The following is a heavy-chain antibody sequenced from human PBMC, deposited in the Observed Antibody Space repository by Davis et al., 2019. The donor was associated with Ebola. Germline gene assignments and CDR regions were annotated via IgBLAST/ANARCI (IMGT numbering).Heavy chain of an antibody. J-gene: IGHJ6*04. CDR1: GFTVSSNY. CDR2: INHSGST. V-gene: IGHV4-34*01. D-gene: IGHD5-18*01. Sequence: MPGGSLRLSCAASGFTVSSNYMSWVRQPPGKGLEWIGEINHSGSTNYNPSLKSRVTISVDTSKNQFSLKLSSVTAAETAVYYCARGGYSYGYVSVYYGMDVWGKGTTVTVSS. CDR3: ARGGYSYGYVSVYYGMDV.